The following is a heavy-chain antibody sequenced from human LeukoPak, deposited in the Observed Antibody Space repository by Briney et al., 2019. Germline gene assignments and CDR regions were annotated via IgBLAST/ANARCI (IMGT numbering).Heavy chain of an antibody. J-gene: IGHJ4*02. V-gene: IGHV3-30*02. CDR1: GFTFSSYG. Sequence: PGGSLRLSCAASGFTFSSYGMHWVRQAPGKGLEWVAVIWYGGSNKYYADSVKGRFTISRDNSKNTLYLQMNSLRAEDTAVYYCAKDTGYSSGCPDYWGQGTLVTVSS. CDR3: AKDTGYSSGCPDY. CDR2: IWYGGSNK. D-gene: IGHD6-19*01.